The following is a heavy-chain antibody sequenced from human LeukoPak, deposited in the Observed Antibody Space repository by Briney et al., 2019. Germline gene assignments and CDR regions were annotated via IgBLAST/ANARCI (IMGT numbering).Heavy chain of an antibody. Sequence: SETLSLTCTVSGGSISISYWSWIRQPPGKGLEWIGYIFHSGSTNYNPSLKSRVTISLDTSKNQSSLKLSSVSAADTAVYYCARLNYDILTGHIGWFQPWGQGTTVIVSS. CDR1: GGSISISY. V-gene: IGHV4-59*01. CDR3: ARLNYDILTGHIGWFQP. D-gene: IGHD3-9*01. J-gene: IGHJ5*02. CDR2: IFHSGST.